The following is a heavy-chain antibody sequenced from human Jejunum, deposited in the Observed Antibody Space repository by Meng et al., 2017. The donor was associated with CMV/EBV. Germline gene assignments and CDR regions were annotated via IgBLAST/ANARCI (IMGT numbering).Heavy chain of an antibody. CDR2: IITSGST. CDR3: AKGYGNSFEY. D-gene: IGHD3-16*01. V-gene: IGHV4-4*07. J-gene: IGHJ4*02. Sequence: VQLQESGPGVVTPSETLSLACTVSGGSFTTYYWSWIRQRAGKGLEWIGRIITSGSTNYNPSLRSRVIMSVDTSKNQFFLKLRSVTAADTAVYFCAKGYGNSFEYWGQGSLVTVSS. CDR1: GGSFTTYY.